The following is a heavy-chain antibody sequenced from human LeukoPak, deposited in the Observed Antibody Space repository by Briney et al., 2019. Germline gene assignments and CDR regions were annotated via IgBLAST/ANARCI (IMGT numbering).Heavy chain of an antibody. CDR3: AIGRYYYDSSGYYSWFDP. Sequence: SETLSLTCAVSGYSISSGYYWGWIRQPPGKGLEWIGRIYHSGSTYYNPSLKSRVTISVDTSKNQFSLKLSSVTTADTAVYYCAIGRYYYDSSGYYSWFDPWGQGTLVTVSS. CDR1: GYSISSGYY. J-gene: IGHJ5*02. V-gene: IGHV4-38-2*01. D-gene: IGHD3-22*01. CDR2: IYHSGST.